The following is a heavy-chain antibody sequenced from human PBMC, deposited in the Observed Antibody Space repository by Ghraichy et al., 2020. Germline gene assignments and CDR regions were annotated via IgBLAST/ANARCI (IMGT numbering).Heavy chain of an antibody. J-gene: IGHJ5*02. CDR2: INPNSGGT. CDR1: GYTFTGYY. Sequence: ASVKVSCRASGYTFTGYYIHWVRQAPGQGLEWMGWINPNSGGTNYVQKFQGWVTMTRDTSISTAYMELSRLRYDDTAVYYCARGGVATMVRGVIRNWFDPWGQGTLVTVSS. CDR3: ARGGVATMVRGVIRNWFDP. V-gene: IGHV1-2*04. D-gene: IGHD3-10*01.